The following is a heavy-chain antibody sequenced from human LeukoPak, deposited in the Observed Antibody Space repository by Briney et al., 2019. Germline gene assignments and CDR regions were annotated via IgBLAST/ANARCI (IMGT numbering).Heavy chain of an antibody. J-gene: IGHJ4*02. Sequence: GGSLRLSCAASGFTFDDYAMHWVRQAPGKGLEWVSLISGDGGSTYYADSVQGRFTISRDNPKNTLYLQMNSLRAGDTAVYYCAKEVYSSSWYVDDWGQGTLVTVSS. CDR3: AKEVYSSSWYVDD. D-gene: IGHD6-13*01. V-gene: IGHV3-43*02. CDR1: GFTFDDYA. CDR2: ISGDGGST.